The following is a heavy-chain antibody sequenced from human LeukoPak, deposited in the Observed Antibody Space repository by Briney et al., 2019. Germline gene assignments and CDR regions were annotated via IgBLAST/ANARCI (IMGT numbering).Heavy chain of an antibody. Sequence: GGSLRLSRAASGFTLDEYAMHWVRPVPGRGVEWVEGISWNGDHVGFVDALKSRVTISRDNAKNSLYIQMNSLRDEDTALYYCAKDVSDYVWGNYRHFDSYGQGTLVIVSS. D-gene: IGHD3-16*02. J-gene: IGHJ4*02. CDR2: ISWNGDHV. CDR3: AKDVSDYVWGNYRHFDS. CDR1: GFTLDEYA. V-gene: IGHV3-9*01.